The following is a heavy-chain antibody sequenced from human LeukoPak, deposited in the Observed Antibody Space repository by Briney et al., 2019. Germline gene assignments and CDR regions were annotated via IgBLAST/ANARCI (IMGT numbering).Heavy chain of an antibody. V-gene: IGHV4-39*01. CDR1: GGSITSSNYY. D-gene: IGHD3-10*01. CDR2: FYYSGRT. CDR3: VYYYGSGSVEY. J-gene: IGHJ4*02. Sequence: PSETLSLTCTVSGGSITSSNYYWGWIRQPPGKGLEWIGSFYYSGRTNYNPSLKSRVTISVDTSKNQFSLKLSSVTAADTAVYYCVYYYGSGSVEYWGQGTLVTVSS.